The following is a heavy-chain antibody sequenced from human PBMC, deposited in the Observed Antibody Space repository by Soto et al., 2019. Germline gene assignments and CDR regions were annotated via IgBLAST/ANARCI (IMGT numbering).Heavy chain of an antibody. D-gene: IGHD4-17*01. Sequence: QVQLVQSGAEVKKPGASVKVSCKASGYTFTSYCISWVRQAPGQGLEWGGWISAYNGNPNYAQKLQGRVTMTTDTSGRTAYMELRSLRSDATAVHSGARDADYGDYVPDYWGQGTLVTVSS. V-gene: IGHV1-18*01. CDR2: ISAYNGNP. CDR1: GYTFTSYC. J-gene: IGHJ4*02. CDR3: ARDADYGDYVPDY.